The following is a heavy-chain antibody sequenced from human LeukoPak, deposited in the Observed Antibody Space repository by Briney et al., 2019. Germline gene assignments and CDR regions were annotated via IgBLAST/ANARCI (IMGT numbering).Heavy chain of an antibody. CDR3: AKEKALPSYNWNDAGLDY. CDR2: IWYGGSNK. J-gene: IGHJ4*02. CDR1: GFTFSSHG. V-gene: IGHV3-30*02. D-gene: IGHD1-20*01. Sequence: GGSLRLSCAASGFTFSSHGMHWVRQAPGKGLEWVAVIWYGGSNKYYADSVKGRFTISRDNSKNTLYLEMNSLRAEDTAVYYCAKEKALPSYNWNDAGLDYWGLGTLVTVSS.